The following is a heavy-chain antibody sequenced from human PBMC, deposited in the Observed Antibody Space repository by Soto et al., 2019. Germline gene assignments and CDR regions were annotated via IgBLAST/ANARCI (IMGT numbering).Heavy chain of an antibody. V-gene: IGHV5-51*01. CDR3: ARQDYYYYGMDV. Sequence: PGESLTILCKGFGYSFTSYCIVWVLQMPGKGLEWMGIIYPGDSYTRYSPSFQGQVTISADKSISTAYLQWSSLKASDTAMYYCARQDYYYYGMDVWGQGTPVTVSS. J-gene: IGHJ6*01. CDR1: GYSFTSYC. CDR2: IYPGDSYT.